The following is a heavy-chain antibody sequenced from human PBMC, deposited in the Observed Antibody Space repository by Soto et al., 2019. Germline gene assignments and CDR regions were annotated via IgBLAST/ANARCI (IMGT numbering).Heavy chain of an antibody. J-gene: IGHJ4*02. D-gene: IGHD3-22*01. V-gene: IGHV4-59*01. CDR3: ARDRGQGSYDSSGPRNLYYFDY. Sequence: RISKHKRKGLEWIGYIYYSGSTNYNPSLKSRVTISVDTSKNQFSLKLSSVTAADTAVYYCARDRGQGSYDSSGPRNLYYFDYWGQGTLVTVSS. CDR2: IYYSGST.